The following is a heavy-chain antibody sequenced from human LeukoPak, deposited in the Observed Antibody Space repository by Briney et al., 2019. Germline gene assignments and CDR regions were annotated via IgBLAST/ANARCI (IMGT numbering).Heavy chain of an antibody. Sequence: WASVKVSCKASGYTFTGYYMHWVRQAPGQGLEWMGWINPNSGGTNYAQKFQGRVTMTRDTSISTDYMELSRLRSADTAVYYCARSPHILTGENFDYWGQGTLVTVSS. J-gene: IGHJ4*02. D-gene: IGHD3-9*01. CDR3: ARSPHILTGENFDY. CDR2: INPNSGGT. V-gene: IGHV1-2*02. CDR1: GYTFTGYY.